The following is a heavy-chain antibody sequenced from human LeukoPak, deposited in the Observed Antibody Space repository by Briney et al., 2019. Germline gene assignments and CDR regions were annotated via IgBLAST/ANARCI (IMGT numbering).Heavy chain of an antibody. CDR2: IYYGGST. V-gene: IGHV4-39*01. CDR3: ARRGSIAAREYYFDY. Sequence: SDTLSLTCAVSGYSITSSSWWGWIRQPPGKGLEWIGSIYYGGSTYYNPSLKSRVTISVDTSKNQFSLKLSSVTAADTAVYYCARRGSIAAREYYFDYWGQGTLITVSS. J-gene: IGHJ4*02. CDR1: GYSITSSSW. D-gene: IGHD6-6*01.